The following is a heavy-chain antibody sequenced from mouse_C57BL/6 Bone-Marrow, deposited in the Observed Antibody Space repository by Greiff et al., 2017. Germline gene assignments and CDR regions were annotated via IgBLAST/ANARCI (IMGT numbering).Heavy chain of an antibody. J-gene: IGHJ2*01. D-gene: IGHD1-1*01. V-gene: IGHV2-9-1*01. CDR3: ASLWEFDY. Sequence: QVQLKESGPGLVAPSQSLSITCTVSGFSLTSYAISWVRQPPGKGLEWLGVIWTGRGTNYNSALQSRLSISKENSKSQVFLKMNSLQTDDTARYYCASLWEFDYWGQGTTLTVSS. CDR1: GFSLTSYA. CDR2: IWTGRGT.